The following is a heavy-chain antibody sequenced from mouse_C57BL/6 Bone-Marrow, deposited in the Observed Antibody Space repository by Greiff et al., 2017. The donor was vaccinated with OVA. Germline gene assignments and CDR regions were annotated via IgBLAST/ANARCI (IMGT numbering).Heavy chain of an antibody. CDR3: ASAVFAY. CDR2: IDPSDSYT. CDR1: GYTFTSYW. J-gene: IGHJ3*01. Sequence: QVQLQQPGAELVKPGASVKLSCKASGYTFTSYWMQWVKQRPGQGLEWIGEIDPSDSYTNYNHKFKGKATLTVDTSSSTAYMQLSSLTSEDSAVYYCASAVFAYWGQGTLVTVSA. V-gene: IGHV1-50*01.